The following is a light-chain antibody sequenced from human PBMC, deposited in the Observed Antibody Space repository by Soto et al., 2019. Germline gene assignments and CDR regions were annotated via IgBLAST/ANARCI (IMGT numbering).Light chain of an antibody. CDR3: VQHHAYPRT. CDR1: QAIGID. CDR2: ATA. V-gene: IGKV1-17*02. J-gene: IGKJ1*01. Sequence: IQMTQSPSSLSASLGDRVTITCRASQAIGIDLGWYQQKPGKAPKCLISATATLLNGVPSRFSGSGSMTEFTFTISNLQHDDFSTYYCVQHHAYPRTFGQGTKVEI.